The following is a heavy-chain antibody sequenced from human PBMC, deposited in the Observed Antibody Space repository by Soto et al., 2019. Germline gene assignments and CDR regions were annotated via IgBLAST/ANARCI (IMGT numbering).Heavy chain of an antibody. J-gene: IGHJ4*02. D-gene: IGHD3-10*01. V-gene: IGHV4-59*08. Sequence: QVQLQESGPGLVKPSETLSLTCTVSGGSISSYYWSWIRQPPGKGLEWIGDIYYSGITNYNPSLKSRVTISVDTSKNQCSLKLNSMPAADTAVYYCARHNYGSGSTYFDYWGQGTLVTVSS. CDR1: GGSISSYY. CDR2: IYYSGIT. CDR3: ARHNYGSGSTYFDY.